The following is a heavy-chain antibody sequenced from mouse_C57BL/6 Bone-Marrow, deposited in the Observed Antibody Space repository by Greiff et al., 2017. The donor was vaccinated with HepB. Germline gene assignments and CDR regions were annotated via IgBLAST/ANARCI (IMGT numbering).Heavy chain of an antibody. CDR3: ARVTWDVGGFAY. J-gene: IGHJ3*01. D-gene: IGHD4-1*01. Sequence: VKLVESGAELMKPGASVKLSCKATGYTFTGYWIEWVKQRPGHGLEWIGEILPGSGSTNYNEKFKGKATFTVDTSSNTAYMQLCSLTTEDSAIYYCARVTWDVGGFAYWGQGTLVTVSA. CDR1: GYTFTGYW. CDR2: ILPGSGST. V-gene: IGHV1-9*01.